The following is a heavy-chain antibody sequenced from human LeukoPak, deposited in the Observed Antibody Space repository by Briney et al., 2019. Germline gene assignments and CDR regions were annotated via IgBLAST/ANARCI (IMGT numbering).Heavy chain of an antibody. V-gene: IGHV4-31*03. CDR1: GGSISSGGYY. CDR3: ARVGSRWYHYFDY. J-gene: IGHJ4*02. D-gene: IGHD6-13*01. CDR2: IYYSGST. Sequence: SETLSLTCTVSGGSISSGGYYWSRIRQHPGKGLEWIGYIYYSGSTYYNPSLKSRVTISVDTSKNQFSLKLSSVTAADTAVSYCARVGSRWYHYFDYWGQGPLVTVSS.